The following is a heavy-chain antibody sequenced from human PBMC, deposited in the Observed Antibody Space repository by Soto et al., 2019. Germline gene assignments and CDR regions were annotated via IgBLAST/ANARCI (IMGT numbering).Heavy chain of an antibody. D-gene: IGHD6-6*01. Sequence: QVQLVQSGAEVKKSGASVKVSCKASGYTFSSHDINWVRQATGQGLEWMGWLNPHRGSTAYAHKFQGRVTMTWDASINTAYLELSSLRSEDTAMYYCARVSSIAARRSFDSWGQGNLVSVSS. CDR2: LNPHRGST. CDR1: GYTFSSHD. J-gene: IGHJ4*02. V-gene: IGHV1-8*01. CDR3: ARVSSIAARRSFDS.